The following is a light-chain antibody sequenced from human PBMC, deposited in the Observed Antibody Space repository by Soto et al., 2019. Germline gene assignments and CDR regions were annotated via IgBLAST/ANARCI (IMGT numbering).Light chain of an antibody. V-gene: IGLV2-14*01. CDR3: SSYTSSSTNVV. Sequence: QSALTQPASVSGSPGQSITISCTGTSSDVGAYNYVSWYQQHPGKAPKLMIYDVSNRPSGVSNRFSGSKSGNTASLTISGLQAEDEADYYCSSYTSSSTNVVFGGGTQLTVL. CDR1: SSDVGAYNY. J-gene: IGLJ2*01. CDR2: DVS.